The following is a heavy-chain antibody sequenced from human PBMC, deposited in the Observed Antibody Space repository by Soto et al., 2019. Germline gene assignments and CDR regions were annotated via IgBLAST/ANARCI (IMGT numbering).Heavy chain of an antibody. D-gene: IGHD3-22*01. Sequence: ASVKVSCKASGGTLSSYAISWVRQAPGQGLEWMGGIIPIFGTANYAQKFQGRVTITADESTSTAYMELSSLRSEDTAVYYCARDLPDYDSSGYYYPFDYWGQGTLVTVSS. CDR2: IIPIFGTA. CDR3: ARDLPDYDSSGYYYPFDY. V-gene: IGHV1-69*13. CDR1: GGTLSSYA. J-gene: IGHJ4*02.